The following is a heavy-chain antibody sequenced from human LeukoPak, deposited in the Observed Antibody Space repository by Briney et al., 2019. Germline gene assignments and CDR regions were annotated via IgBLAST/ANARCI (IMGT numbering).Heavy chain of an antibody. CDR1: GLTFTSYD. CDR2: ISHDGSNK. Sequence: AGGSLRLSCAASGLTFTSYDMHWVRQAPGKGLEWVAVISHDGSNKNYADTVKGRFTISRDNSKTTLFLQMNSVRAEDTAVYYCAKDSPSFSSGWLDSWGQGTLVTVSP. CDR3: AKDSPSFSSGWLDS. J-gene: IGHJ4*02. D-gene: IGHD6-19*01. V-gene: IGHV3-30*18.